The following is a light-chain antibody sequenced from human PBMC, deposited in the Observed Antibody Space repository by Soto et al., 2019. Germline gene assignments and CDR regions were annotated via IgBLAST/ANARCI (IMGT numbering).Light chain of an antibody. CDR1: SSNIGAGYD. CDR3: QSYDSSLSGAV. CDR2: GNS. V-gene: IGLV1-40*01. J-gene: IGLJ7*01. Sequence: QSVLTQPPSVSGAPGQRVTISCTGSSSNIGAGYDVHWYQQLPGTAPKLLIYGNSNRPSGVPDRLSGSKSGTSASLAITGLQAEDEAEYYCQSYDSSLSGAVFGGGTPLTVL.